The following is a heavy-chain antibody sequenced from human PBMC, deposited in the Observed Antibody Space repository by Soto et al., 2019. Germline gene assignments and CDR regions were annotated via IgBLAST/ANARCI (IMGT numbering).Heavy chain of an antibody. V-gene: IGHV3-21*01. J-gene: IGHJ4*02. CDR1: GFTFSSYS. D-gene: IGHD6-13*01. CDR3: ARDRKSSSWYETHYCFDY. Sequence: GGSLRLSCAASGFTFSSYSMNWVRQAPGKGLEWVSSISSSSYIYYADSVKGRFTISRDNAKNSLYLQMNSLRAEDTAVYYCARDRKSSSWYETHYCFDYWGQGTLVTVSS. CDR2: ISSSSYI.